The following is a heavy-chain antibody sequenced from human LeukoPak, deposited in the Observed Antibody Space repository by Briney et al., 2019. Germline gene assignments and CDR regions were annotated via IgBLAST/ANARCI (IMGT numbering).Heavy chain of an antibody. CDR1: GGTFSSYA. CDR2: IIPIFGTA. Sequence: SVKVSCKASGGTFSSYAISWVRQAPGQGLEWMGGIIPIFGTANYAQKFQGRVTITTDESTSTAYMELSSLRSEDTAVYYWASGPIAAAGGPWFDPWGQGTLVTVSS. J-gene: IGHJ5*02. V-gene: IGHV1-69*05. D-gene: IGHD6-13*01. CDR3: ASGPIAAAGGPWFDP.